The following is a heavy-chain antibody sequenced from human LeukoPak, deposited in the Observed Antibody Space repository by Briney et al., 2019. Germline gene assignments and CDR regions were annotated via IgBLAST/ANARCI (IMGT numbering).Heavy chain of an antibody. CDR3: AREAVGATKHFDY. CDR2: INPNSGGT. CDR1: GYTFTNYG. Sequence: ASVKVSCKTSGYTFTNYGVSWVRQAPGQGLEWMGWINPNSGGTNYAQKFQGRVTMTRDTSISTAYMELSRLRSDDTAVYYCAREAVGATKHFDYWGQGTLVTVSS. D-gene: IGHD1-26*01. J-gene: IGHJ4*02. V-gene: IGHV1-2*02.